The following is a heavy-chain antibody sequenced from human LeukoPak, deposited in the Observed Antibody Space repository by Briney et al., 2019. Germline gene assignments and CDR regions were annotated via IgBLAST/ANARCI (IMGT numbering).Heavy chain of an antibody. J-gene: IGHJ4*02. V-gene: IGHV3-20*04. CDR1: GFTFDEYG. CDR3: ARRLLYSSSWFFDL. D-gene: IGHD6-13*01. Sequence: GGSLRLSCAASGFTFDEYGMNWVRQVPGKGLECVSGINWNGGNAGYADSVKGRFTISRDNAKNSLYLQMDSLTAEDTALYYCARRLLYSSSWFFDLWGQGTLVTVSS. CDR2: INWNGGNA.